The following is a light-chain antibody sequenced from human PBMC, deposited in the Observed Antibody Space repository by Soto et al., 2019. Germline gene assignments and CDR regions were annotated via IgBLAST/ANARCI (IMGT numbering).Light chain of an antibody. CDR3: QQYNSYMWT. V-gene: IGKV1-5*01. J-gene: IGKJ1*01. Sequence: DIQMTQSPSTLSASVGDRVTITCRASQSISSWLAWYQQKPGKVPKLLIYDASSLESGVPSRFSGSGSGTEFTLTISSLQPDDFATYYCQQYNSYMWTFGQGTKVEIK. CDR2: DAS. CDR1: QSISSW.